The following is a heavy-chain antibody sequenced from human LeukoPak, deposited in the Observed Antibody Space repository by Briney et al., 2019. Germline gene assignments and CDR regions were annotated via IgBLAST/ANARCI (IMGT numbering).Heavy chain of an antibody. J-gene: IGHJ4*02. CDR1: GYTFTSCD. CDR2: MNPNSGNT. V-gene: IGHV1-8*01. CDR3: TRGSSGRRDN. Sequence: VASVTVSCTASGYTFTSCDINWVRQAPGQGLEWMGWMNPNSGNTGYGQSFQGRITMTRDISIGTAYMELSNLTSEDTAIYYCTRGSSGRRDNWGQGTLVTVSA. D-gene: IGHD6-19*01.